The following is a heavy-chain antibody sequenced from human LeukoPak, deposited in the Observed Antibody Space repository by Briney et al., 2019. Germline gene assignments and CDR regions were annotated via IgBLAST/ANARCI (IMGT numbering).Heavy chain of an antibody. CDR2: ISCSGDNT. V-gene: IGHV3-23*01. CDR1: GFTFGSYS. D-gene: IGHD5-24*01. J-gene: IGHJ4*02. CDR3: AKSGYNRFVY. Sequence: GGSLRLSCAASGFTFGSYSMSWVRQAPGKGLGWVSSISCSGDNTYYADSVKGRFTISRDNSKNTLYLQMNSLRAEDTAVYYCAKSGYNRFVYWGQGTLVTVSS.